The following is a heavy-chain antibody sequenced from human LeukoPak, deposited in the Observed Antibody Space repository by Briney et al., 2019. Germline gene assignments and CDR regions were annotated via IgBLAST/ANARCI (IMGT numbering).Heavy chain of an antibody. J-gene: IGHJ6*02. Sequence: PSETLSLTCTVSGSSISSYYWSWIRQPAGKGLEWIGRIYTSGSTNYNPSLKSRVTMSVDTSRNQFSLKLSSVTAADTAVYYCASTYSSNGMDVWGQGTTVTVSS. CDR2: IYTSGST. CDR1: GSSISSYY. V-gene: IGHV4-4*07. CDR3: ASTYSSNGMDV. D-gene: IGHD6-13*01.